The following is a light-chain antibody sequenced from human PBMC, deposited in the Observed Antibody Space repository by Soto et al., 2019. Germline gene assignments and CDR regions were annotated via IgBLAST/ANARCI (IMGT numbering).Light chain of an antibody. CDR3: QQYKDYPLT. V-gene: IGKV1-16*02. CDR2: AAS. Sequence: DIQMTQSPSSLSASVGDRITITCRASQDIINRLVWFQQKPGKAPKSLIYAASNLQSGVPSKFSGSGAVTDFTLTISSLHPEDCATYYCQQYKDYPLTFGGGTRVEIK. J-gene: IGKJ4*01. CDR1: QDIINR.